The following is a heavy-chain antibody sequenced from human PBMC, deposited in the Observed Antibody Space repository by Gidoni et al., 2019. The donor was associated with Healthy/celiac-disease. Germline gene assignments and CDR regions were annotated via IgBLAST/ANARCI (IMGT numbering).Heavy chain of an antibody. J-gene: IGHJ4*02. CDR3: ARGLPTRVVTAIRTRGYFDY. CDR2: INHSGST. CDR1: GWSFSGYY. D-gene: IGHD2-21*02. Sequence: QVQLQQWGAGLLKPSETLSLTCAVYGWSFSGYYWSWIRQPPGKGLEWIGEINHSGSTNYNPSLKSRVTISVDTSKNQFSLKLSSVTAADTAVYYCARGLPTRVVTAIRTRGYFDYWGQGTLVTVSS. V-gene: IGHV4-34*01.